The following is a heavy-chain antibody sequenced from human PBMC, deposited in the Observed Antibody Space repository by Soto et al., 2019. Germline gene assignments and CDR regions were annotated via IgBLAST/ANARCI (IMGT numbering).Heavy chain of an antibody. Sequence: SGPTLGNPTETLTLTCTVSGVSLNDARMGESWLRQPPGKALEWLAHIFSNDEKSYNTSLKSRLTISKDASKSQVVLTMTNLGPVDTGTYYCARMTAAFDPWGQGILVTVSS. CDR2: IFSNDEK. CDR1: GVSLNDARMG. V-gene: IGHV2-26*01. CDR3: ARMTAAFDP. J-gene: IGHJ5*02. D-gene: IGHD6-25*01.